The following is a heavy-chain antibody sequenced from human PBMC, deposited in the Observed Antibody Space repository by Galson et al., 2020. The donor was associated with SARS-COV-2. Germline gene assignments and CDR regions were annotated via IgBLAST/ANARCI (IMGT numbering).Heavy chain of an antibody. Sequence: GESLKISCAASGFTFSSYAMSWVRQAPGKGLEWVSAISGSGGSTYYADSVKGRFTISRDNSKNTLYLQMNSLRAEDTAVYYCAILALYYYDSSGYSTSGYWGQGTLVTVSS. D-gene: IGHD3-22*01. CDR1: GFTFSSYA. J-gene: IGHJ4*02. V-gene: IGHV3-23*01. CDR3: AILALYYYDSSGYSTSGY. CDR2: ISGSGGST.